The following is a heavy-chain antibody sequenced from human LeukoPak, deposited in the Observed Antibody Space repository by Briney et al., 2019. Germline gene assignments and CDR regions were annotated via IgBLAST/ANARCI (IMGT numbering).Heavy chain of an antibody. CDR2: AFQTGTT. D-gene: IGHD6-13*01. V-gene: IGHV4-30-2*01. CDR1: GGSVTHGGFS. Sequence: SETLSLTCVVSGGSVTHGGFSWTWIRQPPGKALEWIGYAFQTGTTKYNPSLKGRVTISVDNSKNQFSLKLSSVTAADTAVYYCAIQQLVTRYYYYYMDVWGKGTTVTVSS. CDR3: AIQQLVTRYYYYYMDV. J-gene: IGHJ6*03.